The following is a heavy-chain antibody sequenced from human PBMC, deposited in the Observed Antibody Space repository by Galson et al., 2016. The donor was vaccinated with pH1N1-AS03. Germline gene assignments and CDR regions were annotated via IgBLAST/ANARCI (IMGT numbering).Heavy chain of an antibody. V-gene: IGHV1-2*04. J-gene: IGHJ6*02. CDR2: INTDSGVT. CDR1: GYIFTGFY. Sequence: SVKVSCKASGYIFTGFYVHWVRQAPGQGLEWMGWINTDSGVTNYAQKFEAWVTMTRDTSVSTAYMELYGLKSDDTAVYYCARDPRGPCTSATCPTTDYFGMDAWGQGTTVIVSS. D-gene: IGHD2-2*01. CDR3: ARDPRGPCTSATCPTTDYFGMDA.